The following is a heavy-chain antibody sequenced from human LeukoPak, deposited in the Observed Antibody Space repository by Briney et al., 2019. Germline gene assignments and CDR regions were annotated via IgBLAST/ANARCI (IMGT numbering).Heavy chain of an antibody. V-gene: IGHV1-2*02. CDR1: GYTFTGYY. Sequence: APVKVSCKASGYTFTGYYMHWVRQAPGQGLEWMGWINPNSGGTNYAQKFQGRVTMTRDTSISTAYMELSRLRSDDTAVYYCARAEGNAYGMDVWGQGTTVTVSS. J-gene: IGHJ6*02. D-gene: IGHD1-1*01. CDR2: INPNSGGT. CDR3: ARAEGNAYGMDV.